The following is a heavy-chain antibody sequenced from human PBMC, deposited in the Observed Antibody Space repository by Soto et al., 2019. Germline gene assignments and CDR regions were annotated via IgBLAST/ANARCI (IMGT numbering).Heavy chain of an antibody. D-gene: IGHD6-6*01. CDR2: IYSGGST. J-gene: IGHJ4*02. CDR3: ARDRTISAYRSSGALGL. V-gene: IGHV3-66*01. CDR1: GFTVSGHY. Sequence: EVQLVESGGGLVQPGGSLRLSCAASGFTVSGHYMSWVRQAPGKGLEWVSVIYSGGSTYYANSVTGRFTISRDNSRNTVQLQMNSLRAEDTAVYYCARDRTISAYRSSGALGLWCQGTLVSVPS.